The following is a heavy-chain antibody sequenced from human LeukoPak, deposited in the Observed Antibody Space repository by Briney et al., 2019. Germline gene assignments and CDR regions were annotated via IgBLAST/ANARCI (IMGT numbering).Heavy chain of an antibody. CDR2: IIPIFGTA. D-gene: IGHD5-18*01. CDR1: GGTFSSYA. CDR3: VKDIAGNTAMVKGFDY. V-gene: IGHV1-69*13. J-gene: IGHJ4*02. Sequence: ASVKVSCKASGGTFSSYAISWVRQAPGQGLEWMGGIIPIFGTANYAQKFQGRVTITADESTSTAYMELSSLRSEDTAVYYCVKDIAGNTAMVKGFDYWGQGTLVTVSS.